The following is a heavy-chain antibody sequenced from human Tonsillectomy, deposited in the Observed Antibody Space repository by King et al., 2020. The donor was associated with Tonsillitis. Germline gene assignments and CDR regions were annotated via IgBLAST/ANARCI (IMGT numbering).Heavy chain of an antibody. J-gene: IGHJ4*02. CDR3: ARQSPFCSASNCYEFDS. CDR2: INHRGHT. CDR1: GGSFSGYF. Sequence: VQLQQWGAGLLKPSETLSLTCGVSGGSFSGYFWTWIRQSPGKGLEWIGQINHRGHTNYNPSLQSRVSISVATSKNQFSLRLSSVTAADTAMFYCARQSPFCSASNCYEFDSWGQGTLVTVSS. V-gene: IGHV4-34*01. D-gene: IGHD2-2*01.